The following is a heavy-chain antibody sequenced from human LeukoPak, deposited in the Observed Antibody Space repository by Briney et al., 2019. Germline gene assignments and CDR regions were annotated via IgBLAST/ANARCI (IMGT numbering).Heavy chain of an antibody. V-gene: IGHV1-8*03. J-gene: IGHJ6*03. CDR1: GYTFTSYD. CDR3: ARGRRRLGIVVVVAAEKYYYMDV. Sequence: ASVKVSCKASGYTFTSYDINWVRQATGQGLEWMGWMNPNSGSTGYAQKFQGRVTITRNTSISTAYMELSSLRSEDTAVYYCARGRRRLGIVVVVAAEKYYYMDVWGKGTTVTVSS. D-gene: IGHD2-15*01. CDR2: MNPNSGST.